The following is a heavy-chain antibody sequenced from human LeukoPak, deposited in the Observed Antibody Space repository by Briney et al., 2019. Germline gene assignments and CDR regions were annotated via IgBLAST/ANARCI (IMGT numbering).Heavy chain of an antibody. CDR2: IFHSGST. CDR3: ARASRGYTYGCCYFDY. J-gene: IGHJ4*02. V-gene: IGHV4-38-2*02. D-gene: IGHD5-18*01. Sequence: SXTLSLTCTVSGYFISSGYYWGWIRQPPGKGLEWIGSIFHSGSTYHDPSLKSRVTISVDTSKNLFSLKLTSVTAADTAVYYCARASRGYTYGCCYFDYWGQGTLVTVSS. CDR1: GYFISSGYY.